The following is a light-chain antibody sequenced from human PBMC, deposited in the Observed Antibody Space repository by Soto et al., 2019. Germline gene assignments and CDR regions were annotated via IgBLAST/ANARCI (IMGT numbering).Light chain of an antibody. CDR1: QSVSSY. CDR3: QQRSTWPPRT. J-gene: IGKJ1*01. Sequence: EIVLTQSPATLSLSPGERATLSCRASQSVSSYLAWYQQKPGQAPRLLIYDASNRATGIPARFSGSVSGTYFTLTISSLEPEDFSVYYCQQRSTWPPRTFGRGPKVEIK. CDR2: DAS. V-gene: IGKV3-11*01.